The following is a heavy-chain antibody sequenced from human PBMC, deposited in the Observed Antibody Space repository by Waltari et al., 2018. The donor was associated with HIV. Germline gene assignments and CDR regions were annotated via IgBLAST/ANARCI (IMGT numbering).Heavy chain of an antibody. CDR2: ISGSGSHT. CDR1: GVTFRSHA. CDR3: AKDFDTSGLPYVVIDS. V-gene: IGHV3-23*04. D-gene: IGHD3-22*01. Sequence: EVKLVQSGGGLVQPGGSLRLSCTASGVTFRSHAMSWVRQTPGKGLQWVSTISGSGSHTYCADSAKGRFTISRDNSENTLFLQMTRLRVEDTARYFCAKDFDTSGLPYVVIDSWGQGTLVTVSS. J-gene: IGHJ4*02.